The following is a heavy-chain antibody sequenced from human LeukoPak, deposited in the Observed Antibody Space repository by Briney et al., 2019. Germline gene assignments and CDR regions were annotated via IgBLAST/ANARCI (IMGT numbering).Heavy chain of an antibody. V-gene: IGHV3-21*01. J-gene: IGHJ6*04. CDR2: ISSSSSYI. CDR1: GFTFSSYS. D-gene: IGHD6-6*01. Sequence: GGSLRLSCAASGFTFSSYSMNWVRQAPGKGLEWVSSISSSSSYIYYADSVKGRFTISRDNAKNSLYLQMNSLRAEDTAVYYCARGGYSGSPQQGPDVWGKGTTVTVSS. CDR3: ARGGYSGSPQQGPDV.